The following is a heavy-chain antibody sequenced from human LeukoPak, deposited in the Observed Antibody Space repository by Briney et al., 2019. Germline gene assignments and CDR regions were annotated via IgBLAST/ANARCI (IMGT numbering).Heavy chain of an antibody. V-gene: IGHV3-21*04. D-gene: IGHD3-10*01. CDR3: ASSQVVRGLTVFGY. CDR1: GFTLSRHS. J-gene: IGHJ4*02. CDR2: ISSSSSYI. Sequence: GGSLRLSCAASGFTLSRHSMNWVRQAPGKGLEWVSSISSSSSYIYYADSVKGRFTISRDNAKNSMYLQMNSLRAEDTAVYYCASSQVVRGLTVFGYWGQGTLVTVSS.